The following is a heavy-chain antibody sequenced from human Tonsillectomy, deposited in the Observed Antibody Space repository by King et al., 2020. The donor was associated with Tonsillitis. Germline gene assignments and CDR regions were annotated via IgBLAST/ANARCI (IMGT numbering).Heavy chain of an antibody. D-gene: IGHD3-9*01. CDR1: GGSISSYY. CDR2: IYTSGST. CDR3: ARDTAYDFDILTSSFDP. Sequence: VQLQESGPGLVKPSETLSLTCTVSGGSISSYYWSWIRQPAGKGLEWIGRIYTSGSTNYNPSLKSRVTMSVDTSKNQFSLKLRPVTAADTAVYYFARDTAYDFDILTSSFDPWGQGTLVTVSS. V-gene: IGHV4-4*07. J-gene: IGHJ5*02.